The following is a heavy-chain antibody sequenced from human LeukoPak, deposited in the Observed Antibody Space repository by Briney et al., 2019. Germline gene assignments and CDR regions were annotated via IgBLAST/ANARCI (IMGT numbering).Heavy chain of an antibody. CDR1: GYTFTCYY. V-gene: IGHV1-2*02. CDR2: INPNSGDT. Sequence: GASVNVSYKASGYTFTCYYMQWVRQAPGQGLEWMGLINPNSGDTNYAQKFQGRVTITRDTSISTAYMELSRLRSDDTAVYYCAPSGSYRSTDYYFDYWGQGTLVTVSS. J-gene: IGHJ4*02. D-gene: IGHD1-26*01. CDR3: APSGSYRSTDYYFDY.